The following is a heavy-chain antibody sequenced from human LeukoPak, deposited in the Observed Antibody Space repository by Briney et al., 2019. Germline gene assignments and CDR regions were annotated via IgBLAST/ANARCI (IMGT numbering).Heavy chain of an antibody. V-gene: IGHV4-34*01. CDR2: INHSGST. Sequence: SETLSLTCAVYGGSFSGYYWSWIRQPPGKGLEWIGEINHSGSTNYNPSLKSRVTISVDTSKNQFSLKLSSVTAADTAVYYCARLLGGPSSGWYARDYWGQGTLVTVSS. D-gene: IGHD6-19*01. J-gene: IGHJ4*02. CDR3: ARLLGGPSSGWYARDY. CDR1: GGSFSGYY.